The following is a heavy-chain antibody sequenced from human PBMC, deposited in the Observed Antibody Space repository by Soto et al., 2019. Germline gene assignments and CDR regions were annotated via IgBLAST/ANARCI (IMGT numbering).Heavy chain of an antibody. CDR3: ARGDGDQPNWYYYMDV. V-gene: IGHV3-48*01. CDR1: GFTFSSYS. Sequence: GSLRLSCAASGFTFSSYSMNWVRQAPGKGLEWVSYISSSSSTIYYADSVKGRFTISRDNAKNSLYLQMNSLRAEDTAVYYCARGDGDQPNWYYYMDVWGKGTTVTVSS. CDR2: ISSSSSTI. D-gene: IGHD1-1*01. J-gene: IGHJ6*03.